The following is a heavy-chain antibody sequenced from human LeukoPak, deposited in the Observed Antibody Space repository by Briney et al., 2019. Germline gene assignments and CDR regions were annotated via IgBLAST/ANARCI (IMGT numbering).Heavy chain of an antibody. Sequence: SQTLSLTRSVSGGSININYWSWIRKPPGKGLEWIGYIYYSGGTNYNPSLKSRVTILVDTSKNHFSLKLRSVTAADTAVYYCARDPSSGWSWFDPWGQGTLVTVSS. CDR2: IYYSGGT. CDR3: ARDPSSGWSWFDP. V-gene: IGHV4-59*01. D-gene: IGHD6-19*01. CDR1: GGSININY. J-gene: IGHJ5*02.